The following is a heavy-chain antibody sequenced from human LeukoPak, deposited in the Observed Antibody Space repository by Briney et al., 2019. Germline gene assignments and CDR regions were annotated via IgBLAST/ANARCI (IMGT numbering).Heavy chain of an antibody. CDR1: GGSFSGYY. V-gene: IGHV4-34*01. J-gene: IGHJ4*02. D-gene: IGHD1-14*01. Sequence: SETLSLTCAVYGGSFSGYYWSWIRQPPGKGLEWIGEINHSGSTNYNPSLKSRVTISVDTSKNQFSLKLSSVTAADSAVYDCACTGGYWGQGTLVTVSS. CDR2: INHSGST. CDR3: ACTGGY.